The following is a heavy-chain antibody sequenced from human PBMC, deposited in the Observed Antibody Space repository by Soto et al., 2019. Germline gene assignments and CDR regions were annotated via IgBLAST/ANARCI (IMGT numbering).Heavy chain of an antibody. D-gene: IGHD2-15*01. V-gene: IGHV3-33*01. CDR1: GLTFSSYG. J-gene: IGHJ5*02. Sequence: GGSLRLSCAASGLTFSSYGMHWVRQAPGKGLEWVAVIWYDGSNKYYADSVKGRFTISRGNSKNTLYLQMNSLRAEDTAVYYCARASCSGGSCYNWFDPWGQGTLVTVSS. CDR3: ARASCSGGSCYNWFDP. CDR2: IWYDGSNK.